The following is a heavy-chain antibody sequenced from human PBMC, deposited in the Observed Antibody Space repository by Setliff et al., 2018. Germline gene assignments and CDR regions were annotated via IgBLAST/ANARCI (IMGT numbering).Heavy chain of an antibody. D-gene: IGHD3-10*01. J-gene: IGHJ4*02. CDR3: ARERGYYGSGSYNLDY. V-gene: IGHV3-11*04. CDR1: GFTFSDYY. CDR2: ISSSGSTI. Sequence: SCAASGFTFSDYYMSWIRQAPGKGLEWVSYISSSGSTIYYADSVKGRFTISRDNAKNSLYLQMNSLRAEDTAVYYCARERGYYGSGSYNLDYWGQGTLVTVSS.